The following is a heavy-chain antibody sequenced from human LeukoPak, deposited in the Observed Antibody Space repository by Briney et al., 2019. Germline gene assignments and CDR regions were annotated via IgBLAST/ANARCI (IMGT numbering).Heavy chain of an antibody. D-gene: IGHD1-7*01. Sequence: SQTLPLTCAISGDSVSSNSATWNWIRQSPSRGLEWLGRTYYRSKWYKYYAVSVKGRITINPDTSKNQFSLQLNSVTPEDTAVYYCALNYDAFDIWGQGTMVTVSS. CDR2: TYYRSKWYK. CDR3: ALNYDAFDI. CDR1: GDSVSSNSAT. V-gene: IGHV6-1*01. J-gene: IGHJ3*02.